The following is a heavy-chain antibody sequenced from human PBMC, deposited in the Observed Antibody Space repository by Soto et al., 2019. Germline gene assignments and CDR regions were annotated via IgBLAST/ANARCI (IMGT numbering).Heavy chain of an antibody. J-gene: IGHJ6*03. CDR3: AKDSNQAARYYYYYYMDV. V-gene: IGHV3-30*18. CDR2: ISYDGSNK. CDR1: GFTFSSYG. Sequence: GGSLRLSCAASGFTFSSYGMHWVRQAPGKGLEWVAVISYDGSNKYYADSVKGRFTISRDNSKNTLYLQMNSLRAEDTAVYYCAKDSNQAARYYYYYYMDVWGKGTTVTVSS. D-gene: IGHD2-15*01.